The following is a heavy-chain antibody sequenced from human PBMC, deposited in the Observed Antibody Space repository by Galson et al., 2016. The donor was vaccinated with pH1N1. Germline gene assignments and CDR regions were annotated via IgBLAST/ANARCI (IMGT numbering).Heavy chain of an antibody. V-gene: IGHV3-7*01. J-gene: IGHJ4*02. D-gene: IGHD5-12*01. CDR2: INEDGSKI. Sequence: SLRLSCAASGFSLSSFWMTWVRQAPEKGLEWVANINEDGSKIYYVDSVKGRFTISRDNAKNSLYLQMNSLRAEDTAVYYCARSIGNIGAHWGQGTLVTGSS. CDR1: GFSLSSFW. CDR3: ARSIGNIGAH.